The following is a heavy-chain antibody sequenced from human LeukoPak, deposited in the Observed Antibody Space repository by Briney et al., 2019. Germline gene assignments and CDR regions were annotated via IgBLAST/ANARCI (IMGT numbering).Heavy chain of an antibody. V-gene: IGHV3-20*04. CDR3: ARAPITSPFYFDY. J-gene: IGHJ4*02. CDR2: INWSGGST. Sequence: GGSLRLSCTASGFAFDEHGMSWVHQVPGKGLEWVSGINWSGGSTGYADPLRGRFTISRDNAKNSLYLQMDSLRAEDTALYYCARAPITSPFYFDYWGQGTLVTVSS. D-gene: IGHD2-2*01. CDR1: GFAFDEHG.